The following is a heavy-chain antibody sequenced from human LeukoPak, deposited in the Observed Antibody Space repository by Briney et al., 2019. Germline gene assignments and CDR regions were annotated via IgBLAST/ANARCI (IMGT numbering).Heavy chain of an antibody. J-gene: IGHJ6*02. CDR1: GFTFSSYW. CDR2: INSDGSST. V-gene: IGHV3-74*01. Sequence: ERSLRLSCAASGFTFSSYWMHWVRQAPGKGLVWVSRINSDGSSTRYADSVKGRFTISRDNAKNTLYLQMNSLRAEDTAVYYCARETPYCSSTSCYDEDYYYGMDVWGQGTTVTVSS. D-gene: IGHD2-2*01. CDR3: ARETPYCSSTSCYDEDYYYGMDV.